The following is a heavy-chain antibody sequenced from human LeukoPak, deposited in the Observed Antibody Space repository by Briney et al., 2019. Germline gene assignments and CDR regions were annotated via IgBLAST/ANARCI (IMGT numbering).Heavy chain of an antibody. V-gene: IGHV3-74*01. D-gene: IGHD3-16*01. J-gene: IGHJ4*02. CDR2: INSDGSST. CDR1: GFTFSSYW. CDR3: ARAGWGSDVDY. Sequence: GGSLRLSCAASGFTFSSYWMHWVRQAPGKGLVWVSLINSDGSSTSYADSVKGRFTISRDNAKNTLYLRMNSLRAEDMAVYYCARAGWGSDVDYWGQGTLVTVSS.